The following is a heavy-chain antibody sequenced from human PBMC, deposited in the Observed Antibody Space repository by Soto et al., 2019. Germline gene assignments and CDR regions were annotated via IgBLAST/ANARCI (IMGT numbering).Heavy chain of an antibody. CDR3: AHPAAGGYDFDY. CDR1: GFSLSTSGVG. Sequence: QITLKESGPTLVQPTQTLTLTCTFSGFSLSTSGVGVAWIRQPPGKALEWLALIYWDDDKSYSPSLKSRLTITKETPNNQVGLTMTNMDPVDTATYYCAHPAAGGYDFDYWGQGTLVTVSS. CDR2: IYWDDDK. D-gene: IGHD5-12*01. V-gene: IGHV2-5*02. J-gene: IGHJ4*02.